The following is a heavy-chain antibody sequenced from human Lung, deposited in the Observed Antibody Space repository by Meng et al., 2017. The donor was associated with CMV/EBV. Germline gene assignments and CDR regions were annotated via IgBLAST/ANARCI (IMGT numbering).Heavy chain of an antibody. Sequence: ASVNVSCKASGYTFTGYYMHWVRQAPGQGLEWMGWINPNSGGTNYAQKFQGRVTMTRDTSISTAYMELSRLRSDDTAVYYCARNRAGLHTEGNDYWGQGTLVTVSS. CDR3: ARNRAGLHTEGNDY. J-gene: IGHJ4*02. D-gene: IGHD5-24*01. V-gene: IGHV1-2*02. CDR2: INPNSGGT. CDR1: GYTFTGYY.